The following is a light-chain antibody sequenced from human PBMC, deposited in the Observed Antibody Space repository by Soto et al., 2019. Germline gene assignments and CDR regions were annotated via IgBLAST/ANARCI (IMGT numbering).Light chain of an antibody. CDR1: QSITTY. CDR3: QQSYGTPWT. CDR2: AAS. V-gene: IGKV1-39*01. J-gene: IGKJ1*01. Sequence: DIQMTQSPSSLSASVGDRVTVTCRASQSITTYLNWYQQKPGKAPKLLIYAASSLQSGVPSRFSGSGSGTDFTLTITSLQPEDFATYLCQQSYGTPWTFGQGTKVDIK.